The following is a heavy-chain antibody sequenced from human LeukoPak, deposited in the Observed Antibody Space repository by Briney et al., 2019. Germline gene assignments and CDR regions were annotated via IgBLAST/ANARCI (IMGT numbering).Heavy chain of an antibody. CDR1: GGSISGSSYY. CDR2: IYYSGST. J-gene: IGHJ4*02. V-gene: IGHV4-39*07. D-gene: IGHD3-10*01. CDR3: ARDGGGLLAY. Sequence: SETLSLTCTVSGGSISGSSYYWGWIRQPPGKGLEWIGSIYYSGSTYYNPSLKSRVTISVDTSKNQFSPKLSSVTAADTAVYYCARDGGGLLAYWGQGTLVTVSS.